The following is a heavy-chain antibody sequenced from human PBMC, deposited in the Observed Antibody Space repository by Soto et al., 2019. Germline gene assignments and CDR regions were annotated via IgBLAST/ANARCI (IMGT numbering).Heavy chain of an antibody. V-gene: IGHV4-34*01. J-gene: IGHJ3*02. Sequence: PSETLSLTCVVSGGSFSTYDYNWIRQSPGKGLEWIGEINHSGSNNYSPSLKSRVTMSLDTSKNQFSLKLTSVTAADTAVYYCARGGSNDWQVAFDIWGQGTMVT. CDR1: GGSFSTYD. D-gene: IGHD3-9*01. CDR3: ARGGSNDWQVAFDI. CDR2: INHSGSN.